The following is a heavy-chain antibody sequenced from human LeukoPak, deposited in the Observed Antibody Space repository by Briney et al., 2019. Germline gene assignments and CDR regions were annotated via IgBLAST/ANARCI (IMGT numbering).Heavy chain of an antibody. V-gene: IGHV3-30*03. CDR1: GFTFDDYA. CDR3: ATQQLVPQGYGMDV. D-gene: IGHD6-13*01. J-gene: IGHJ6*02. CDR2: ISYDGNNK. Sequence: GGSLRLSCAASGFTFDDYAMHWVRQAPGKGLEWVAIISYDGNNKYYADSVKGRFTISRDNSKNTLYLQMNSLRAEDTAVYYCATQQLVPQGYGMDVWGQGTTVTVSS.